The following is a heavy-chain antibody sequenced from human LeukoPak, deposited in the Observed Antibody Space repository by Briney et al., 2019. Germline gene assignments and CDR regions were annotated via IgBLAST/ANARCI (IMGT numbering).Heavy chain of an antibody. Sequence: GGSLRLSCSASGFSFSSCAMHWVRQAPGKGLEYVSGISSSGAGTYYTDSVKGRFTISRDNSKNTLYLQMNSLRAEDTSMYYCVKGRVYTSQMGDYWGQGTLVTVSS. CDR2: ISSSGAGT. D-gene: IGHD5/OR15-5a*01. V-gene: IGHV3-64D*09. CDR1: GFSFSSCA. CDR3: VKGRVYTSQMGDY. J-gene: IGHJ4*02.